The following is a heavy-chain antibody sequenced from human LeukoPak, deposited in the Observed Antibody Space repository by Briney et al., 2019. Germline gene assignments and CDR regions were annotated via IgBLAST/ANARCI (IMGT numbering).Heavy chain of an antibody. CDR1: GYSITSSSW. D-gene: IGHD3-10*01. J-gene: IGHJ5*02. V-gene: IGHV4-39*01. CDR3: ASHYGP. Sequence: ASETLSLTCAVSGYSITSSSWWGWIRQPPGKGLEWIGSIYDSGSTYYNPSLKSRVTISLDTSKNQFSLKLNSLTAADTAVYYCASHYGPWGQGTLVTVSS. CDR2: IYDSGST.